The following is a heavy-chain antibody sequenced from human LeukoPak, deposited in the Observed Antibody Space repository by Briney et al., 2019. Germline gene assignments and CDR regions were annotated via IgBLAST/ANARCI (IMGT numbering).Heavy chain of an antibody. CDR2: IYTSGST. V-gene: IGHV4-61*02. Sequence: PSETLSLTCTVSGGSISSGSYYWSWIRQPAGKGLEWIGRIYTSGSTNYNPSLKSRVTISVDTSKNQFSLKLSSVTAADTAVYYCASRKVYGDNRKVFDYWGQGTLVTVSS. D-gene: IGHD4-17*01. J-gene: IGHJ4*02. CDR1: GGSISSGSYY. CDR3: ASRKVYGDNRKVFDY.